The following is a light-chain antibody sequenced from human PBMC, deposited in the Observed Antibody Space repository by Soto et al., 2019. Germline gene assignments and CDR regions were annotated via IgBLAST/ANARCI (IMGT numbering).Light chain of an antibody. J-gene: IGKJ3*01. CDR1: QSISSY. V-gene: IGKV1-39*01. CDR3: QQSYSTPPT. CDR2: AAS. Sequence: DIQMTQSPSSLSASVGDRVTITCRASQSISSYLNWYQQKPGKAPKLLIYAASSLQSGVPSRFSGSGSGTDFTLTIISLQPEDFATYYCQQSYSTPPTFGTGTKVDIK.